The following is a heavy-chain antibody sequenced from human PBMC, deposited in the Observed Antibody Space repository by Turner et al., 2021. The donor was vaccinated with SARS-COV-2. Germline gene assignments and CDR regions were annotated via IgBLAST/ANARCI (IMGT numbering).Heavy chain of an antibody. Sequence: QVQLQESGPGLVRPSETLSLTCTVSGDSISSKSWSWIRQSQGRGLEWIGYFYKIGSIDYNPTLRSRVTISVDTSKNQLSLNLISMTAADTAVYYCARHQGSTSGYDHGMNVWGQGTAVIVSS. V-gene: IGHV4-59*08. CDR3: ARHQGSTSGYDHGMNV. CDR1: GDSISSKS. CDR2: FYKIGSI. J-gene: IGHJ6*02. D-gene: IGHD1-1*01.